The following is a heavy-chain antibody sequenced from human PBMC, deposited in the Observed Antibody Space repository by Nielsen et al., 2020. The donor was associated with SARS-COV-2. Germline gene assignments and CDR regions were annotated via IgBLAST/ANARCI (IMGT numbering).Heavy chain of an antibody. D-gene: IGHD6-13*01. Sequence: SETLSLTCTVSGGSISSSSYYWGWIRQPPGKGLEWIGNIYYSGTTYYNPSLKSRAAISIDTSKSQFSLEVSFVTAADSAVYYCTRGWYASNWHYYYGMDVWGQGTTVTVSS. CDR1: GGSISSSSYY. J-gene: IGHJ6*02. V-gene: IGHV4-39*07. CDR2: IYYSGTT. CDR3: TRGWYASNWHYYYGMDV.